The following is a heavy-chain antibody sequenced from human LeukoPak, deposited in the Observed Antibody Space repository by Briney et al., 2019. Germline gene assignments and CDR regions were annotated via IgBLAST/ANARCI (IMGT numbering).Heavy chain of an antibody. Sequence: ASVKVSCKASGYTFTSYYMHWVRQAPGQGLEWMGIINPSGGSTSYAQKFQGGVTMTRDTSTSTAYMELSSLRSEDTAVDYCARGDYGDQYYMDVWGKGTTVTVSS. CDR1: GYTFTSYY. CDR2: INPSGGST. CDR3: ARGDYGDQYYMDV. D-gene: IGHD4-17*01. V-gene: IGHV1-46*01. J-gene: IGHJ6*03.